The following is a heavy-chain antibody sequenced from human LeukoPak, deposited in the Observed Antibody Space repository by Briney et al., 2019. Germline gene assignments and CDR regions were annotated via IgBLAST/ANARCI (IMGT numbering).Heavy chain of an antibody. D-gene: IGHD3-10*01. Sequence: PSETLSLTCTVSGGSISTNTYYWGWLRQPPGKGLEWIGSIHYAGSTYYNPSLKSRVTLSVDTSMNQFSLKLSSVTAADTALYYCATSGTLYPHFDYWGQGTLVTVSS. J-gene: IGHJ4*02. V-gene: IGHV4-39*01. CDR3: ATSGTLYPHFDY. CDR1: GGSISTNTYY. CDR2: IHYAGST.